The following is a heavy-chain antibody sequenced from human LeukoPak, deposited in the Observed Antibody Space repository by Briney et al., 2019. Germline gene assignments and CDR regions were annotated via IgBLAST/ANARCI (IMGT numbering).Heavy chain of an antibody. D-gene: IGHD3-3*01. CDR2: LRPDGSDK. J-gene: IGHJ5*02. CDR1: GFTFSDYW. Sequence: GGSLRLSCTGPGFTFSDYWMTWARQAPGKGLEWVANLRPDGSDKYYVDSVKGRFTISRDNAKKLVYLQMNSLRAEDTAVYYCARDAYDAASESWGQGTLVTVSS. V-gene: IGHV3-7*01. CDR3: ARDAYDAASES.